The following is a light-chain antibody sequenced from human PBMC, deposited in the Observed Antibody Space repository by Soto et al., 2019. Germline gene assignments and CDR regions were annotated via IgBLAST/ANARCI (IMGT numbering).Light chain of an antibody. CDR3: PQYGSSPNT. Sequence: SAGTLSLYKGERATLSCRASQSVTRYVAWYQQKPGQAPRLLISDASGRATGIPDRFSGSGSETDFSLTINRLEPEDCAVYFCPQYGSSPNTFGQVTRPEIK. V-gene: IGKV3-20*01. CDR1: QSVTRY. CDR2: DAS. J-gene: IGKJ5*01.